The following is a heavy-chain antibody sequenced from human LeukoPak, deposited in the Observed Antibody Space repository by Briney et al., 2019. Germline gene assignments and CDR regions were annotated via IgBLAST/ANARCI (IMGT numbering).Heavy chain of an antibody. CDR3: ARGGLSQRGHDY. CDR2: ISSSGSTI. D-gene: IGHD3-10*01. CDR1: GFTFSSYS. V-gene: IGHV3-48*04. Sequence: GGSLRLSCAASGFTFSSYSMNWVRQAPGKGLEWVSYISSSGSTIYYADSVKGRFTISRDNAKNSLYLQMNSLRAEDTAVYYCARGGLSQRGHDYWGQGTLVTVSS. J-gene: IGHJ4*02.